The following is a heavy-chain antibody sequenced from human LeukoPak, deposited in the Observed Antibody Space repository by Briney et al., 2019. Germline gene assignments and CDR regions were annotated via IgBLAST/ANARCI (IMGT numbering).Heavy chain of an antibody. CDR3: ARGHWGYYYYYMDA. D-gene: IGHD7-27*01. Sequence: SETLSLTCTVSGGSISSYYWSWIRQPPGKGLEWIGYIYYSGSTNYNPSLKSRVTISVDTSKNQFSLKLSSVTAADTAVYYCARGHWGYYYYYMDAWGKGTTVTVSS. J-gene: IGHJ6*03. CDR2: IYYSGST. CDR1: GGSISSYY. V-gene: IGHV4-59*01.